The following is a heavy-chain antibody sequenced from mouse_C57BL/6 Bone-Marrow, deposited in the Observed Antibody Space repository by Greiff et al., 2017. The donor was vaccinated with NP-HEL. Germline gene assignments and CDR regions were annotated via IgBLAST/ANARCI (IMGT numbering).Heavy chain of an antibody. CDR2: INPSSGYT. V-gene: IGHV1-7*01. CDR1: GYTFTSYW. Sequence: VQLQQSGAELAKPGASVTLSCKASGYTFTSYWLHWVKQRPGQGLEWIGYINPSSGYTKYNQKFKDKATLTADKSTSTAYMQLSSLTYEDSAVYYCARYRASTGTRAMDYWGQGTSVTVSS. CDR3: ARYRASTGTRAMDY. J-gene: IGHJ4*01. D-gene: IGHD4-1*02.